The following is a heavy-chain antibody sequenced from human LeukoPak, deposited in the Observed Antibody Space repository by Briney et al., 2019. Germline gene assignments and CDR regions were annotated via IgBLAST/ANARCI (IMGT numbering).Heavy chain of an antibody. CDR2: IYYSGST. CDR3: ARRRRDGYNFGY. CDR1: GGSIRSSSYY. Sequence: SETLSLTCLVSGGSIRSSSYYWAWIRQPPGKGLEWNGSIYYSGSTYYNPSLKSRVTISVDTSKNQFSLKLSSVTAADTAVYYCARRRRDGYNFGYWGQGTLVTVSS. J-gene: IGHJ4*02. V-gene: IGHV4-39*01. D-gene: IGHD5-24*01.